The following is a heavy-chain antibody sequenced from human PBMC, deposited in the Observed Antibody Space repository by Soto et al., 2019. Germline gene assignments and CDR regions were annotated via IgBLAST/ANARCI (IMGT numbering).Heavy chain of an antibody. CDR2: INHSGST. Sequence: QVQLQQWGAGLLKPSETLSLTCAVYGGSFSGYYWSWIRQPPGKGLVWIGEINHSGSTNYNPSLKSRVTISVDTSKNQFSLKLSSVTAADTAVYYCARGGSLGYCSGGSCYVYYYYYMDVWGKGTTVTVSS. J-gene: IGHJ6*03. CDR1: GGSFSGYY. D-gene: IGHD2-15*01. V-gene: IGHV4-34*01. CDR3: ARGGSLGYCSGGSCYVYYYYYMDV.